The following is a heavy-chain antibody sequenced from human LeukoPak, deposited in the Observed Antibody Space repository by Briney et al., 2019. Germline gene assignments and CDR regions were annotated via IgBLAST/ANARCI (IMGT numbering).Heavy chain of an antibody. J-gene: IGHJ4*02. CDR2: ISSSSSYI. D-gene: IGHD6-13*01. CDR3: ARRRDSSSWYPFDY. CDR1: GFTFSSYS. Sequence: GGSLRLSCAASGFTFSSYSMNWVRQAPGKGLEWVSSISSSSSYIYYADSVKGRFTISRDNAKNTLYLQMNSLRAEDTAVYYCARRRDSSSWYPFDYWGQGTLVTVSS. V-gene: IGHV3-21*01.